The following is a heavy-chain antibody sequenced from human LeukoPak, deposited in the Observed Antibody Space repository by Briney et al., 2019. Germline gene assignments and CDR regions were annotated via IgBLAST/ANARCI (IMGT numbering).Heavy chain of an antibody. CDR1: GGSISSYY. Sequence: SETLSLTCTVSGGSISSYYWSWIRQPPGKGLEWIGYIYYSGSTNYNPSLKSRVTISVDTSKDQFSLKQSSVTAADTAVYYCARVLPYGSGSYYNEYYYYYYGMDVWGQGTTVTVSS. CDR2: IYYSGST. CDR3: ARVLPYGSGSYYNEYYYYYYGMDV. V-gene: IGHV4-59*01. D-gene: IGHD3-10*01. J-gene: IGHJ6*02.